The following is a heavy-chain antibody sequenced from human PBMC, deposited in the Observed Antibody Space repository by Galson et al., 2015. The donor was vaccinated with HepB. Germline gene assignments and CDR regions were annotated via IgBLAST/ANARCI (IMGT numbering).Heavy chain of an antibody. CDR3: ARGGLRAVAGTKGDY. D-gene: IGHD6-19*01. V-gene: IGHV3-30*03. Sequence: SLSLSCAASGFTLSTYSMYWVRQAPGKGLERVSVMSYDGTNKYYGGSVKGRFTVSRDTSKNTMFLQMNSLTIDDTAMYYCARGGLRAVAGTKGDYWGQGTLVTVSS. CDR1: GFTLSTYS. J-gene: IGHJ4*02. CDR2: MSYDGTNK.